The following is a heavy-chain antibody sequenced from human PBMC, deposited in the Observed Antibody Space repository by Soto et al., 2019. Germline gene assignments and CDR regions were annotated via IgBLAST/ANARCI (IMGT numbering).Heavy chain of an antibody. D-gene: IGHD6-19*01. CDR2: ISDSGGST. CDR3: VKGNEQWLVNFDY. CDR1: GFTFSNYA. V-gene: IGHV3-23*01. J-gene: IGHJ4*02. Sequence: GGSLRLSCAASGFTFSNYAMSWVRQAPGEGLEWVSGISDSGGSTYYADSVKGRVTISRDKSKNRLYLQMNSLRADDTAVYYCVKGNEQWLVNFDYWGQGTHVTVSS.